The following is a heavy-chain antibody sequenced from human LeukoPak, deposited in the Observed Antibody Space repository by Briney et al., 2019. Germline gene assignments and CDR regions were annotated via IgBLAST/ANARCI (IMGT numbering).Heavy chain of an antibody. V-gene: IGHV3-23*01. CDR2: ISDSGATT. J-gene: IGHJ4*02. D-gene: IGHD6-13*01. CDR1: GFTFSRYA. CDR3: AKMRRGYTSSSVGY. Sequence: GGSLRLSCAASGFTFSRYAMSWVRQAPGKGLEWVSTISDSGATTYYADSVKGRFTISRDNSKNTLYLQMNSLRAEDTAVYYCAKMRRGYTSSSVGYWGQGTLVTVSS.